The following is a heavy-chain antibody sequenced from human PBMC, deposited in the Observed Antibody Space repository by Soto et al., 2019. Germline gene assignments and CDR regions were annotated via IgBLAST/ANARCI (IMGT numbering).Heavy chain of an antibody. D-gene: IGHD6-19*01. V-gene: IGHV4-59*08. CDR1: GGSISSYY. Sequence: PSETLSLTCTVSGGSISSYYWSWIRQPPGKGLEWIGYIYYSGSTNYNPSLKSRVTISVDTSKNQFSLKLSSVTAADTAVYYCARLSYSSGGCDYWGQGTLVTVSS. CDR2: IYYSGST. J-gene: IGHJ4*02. CDR3: ARLSYSSGGCDY.